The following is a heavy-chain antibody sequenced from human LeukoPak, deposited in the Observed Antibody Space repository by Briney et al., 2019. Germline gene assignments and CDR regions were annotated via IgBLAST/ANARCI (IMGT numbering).Heavy chain of an antibody. CDR3: ARTGGLDY. V-gene: IGHV4-38-2*01. J-gene: IGHJ4*02. CDR1: GYSISSGYY. CDR2: IYHSGST. D-gene: IGHD2-15*01. Sequence: SETLPLXCAVSGYSISSGYYWGLIRQPPGKGLEWIGSIYHSGSTYYNPSLKSRVTISVDTSKNQFSLKLSSVTAADTAVYYCARTGGLDYWGQGTLVTVSS.